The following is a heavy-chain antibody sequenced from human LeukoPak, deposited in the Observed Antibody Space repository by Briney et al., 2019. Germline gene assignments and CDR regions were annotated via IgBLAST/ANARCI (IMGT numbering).Heavy chain of an antibody. CDR2: MNPNSGNT. V-gene: IGHV1-8*01. D-gene: IGHD2-2*01. J-gene: IGHJ4*02. Sequence: ASVKVSCKASGYTFTSYDINWVRQATGQGLEWMGWMNPNSGNTGYAQKFQGRVTMTRNTSISTAYMELSSLRSEDTAVYYCASRKDIVVVPAAKEDYFDYWGQGTLVTVSS. CDR1: GYTFTSYD. CDR3: ASRKDIVVVPAAKEDYFDY.